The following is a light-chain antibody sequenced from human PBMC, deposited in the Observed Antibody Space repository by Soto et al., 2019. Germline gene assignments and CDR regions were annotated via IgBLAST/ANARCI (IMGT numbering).Light chain of an antibody. V-gene: IGKV3-20*01. J-gene: IGKJ2*01. CDR2: GAS. CDR3: RQYGTSPSYT. CDR1: QSLSSY. Sequence: EIVLTQSPGTLSLSPGERATLSCRASQSLSSYLAWYQQKPGQAPRLLIYGASSRATGIPDRFSGRGSGTDFTLTISRLEPEDFAVYYCRQYGTSPSYTFGQGIKLEMK.